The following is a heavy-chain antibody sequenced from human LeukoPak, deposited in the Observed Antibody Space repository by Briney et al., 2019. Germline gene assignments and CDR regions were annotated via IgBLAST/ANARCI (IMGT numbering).Heavy chain of an antibody. J-gene: IGHJ3*02. CDR1: GGSISSYY. D-gene: IGHD7-27*01. Sequence: PSETLSLTCTVSGGSISSYYWSWIRQPAGKGLEWIGRIYTSGSTNYNPSLKSRVTMSVDTSKNQFSLKLSSVTAADTAVYYCARGYWGEEDNAFDIWGQGTMVTVSS. CDR2: IYTSGST. V-gene: IGHV4-4*07. CDR3: ARGYWGEEDNAFDI.